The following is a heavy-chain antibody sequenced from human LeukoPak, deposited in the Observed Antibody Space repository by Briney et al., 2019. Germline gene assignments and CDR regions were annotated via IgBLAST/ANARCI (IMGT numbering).Heavy chain of an antibody. CDR3: ARENRGPQPGYSSSWYRPATKNWFDP. V-gene: IGHV1-2*02. J-gene: IGHJ5*02. D-gene: IGHD6-13*01. CDR1: GYTFTSYG. CDR2: INPNSGGT. Sequence: ASVKVSCKASGYTFTSYGISWVRQAPGQGLEWMGWINPNSGGTNYAQKFQGRVTMTRDTSISTAYMELSRLRSDDTAVYYCARENRGPQPGYSSSWYRPATKNWFDPWGQGTLVTVSS.